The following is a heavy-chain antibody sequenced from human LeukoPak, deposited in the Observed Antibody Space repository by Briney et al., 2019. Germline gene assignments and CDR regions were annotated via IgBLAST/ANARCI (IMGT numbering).Heavy chain of an antibody. D-gene: IGHD3-10*01. CDR1: GGSITSHF. CDR2: IHYSGGT. V-gene: IGHV4-59*11. CDR3: ARLAWLGESPGSWFDS. Sequence: SETLSLTCSVSGGSITSHFWSWIRQPPGKGLEWIGYIHYSGGTNYNPSLKSRVTISPDTSKNQLFLKLNSVTAADTAVYYCARLAWLGESPGSWFDSWGQGTLVTVSS. J-gene: IGHJ5*01.